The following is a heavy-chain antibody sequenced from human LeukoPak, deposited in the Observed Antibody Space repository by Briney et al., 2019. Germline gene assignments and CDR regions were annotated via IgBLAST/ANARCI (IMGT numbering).Heavy chain of an antibody. CDR3: AREGVVGAYGHFDY. CDR1: GGSISSYY. Sequence: SETLSLTCTVSGGSISSYYWSWIRQTPGKGLEWIGFNSYSGNTNYNPSLKSRVTISVDTSKNQFSLKLSSVTAADTAVYYCAREGVVGAYGHFDYWGQGILVTVSS. D-gene: IGHD2-15*01. J-gene: IGHJ4*02. CDR2: NSYSGNT. V-gene: IGHV4-59*12.